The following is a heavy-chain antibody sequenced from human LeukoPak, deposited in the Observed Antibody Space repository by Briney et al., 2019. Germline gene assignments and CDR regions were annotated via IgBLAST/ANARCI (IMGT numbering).Heavy chain of an antibody. V-gene: IGHV3-21*01. D-gene: IGHD7-27*01. Sequence: GGSLRPSCAASGFTFSSYSMNWVRQAPGKGLEWDSSISSSSSYIYYADSVKGRFTISRDNAKNSLYLQMNSLRAEDTAVYYCAREKTGDPCFDYWGQGTLVTVSS. CDR3: AREKTGDPCFDY. CDR1: GFTFSSYS. J-gene: IGHJ4*02. CDR2: ISSSSSYI.